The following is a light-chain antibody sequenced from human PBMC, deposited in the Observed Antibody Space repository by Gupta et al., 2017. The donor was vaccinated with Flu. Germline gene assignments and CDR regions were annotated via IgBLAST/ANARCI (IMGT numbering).Light chain of an antibody. V-gene: IGLV1-51*02. Sequence: QSVLTQPPSVSAAPGQKVTIPCSGSRSNVGNNYVSWYQQLPGTAPKLLIYENNKRPSGIPDRFSGSKSGTSATLDITGLQTGDEADYYCATWDYSLSAVCGGGTTLTGL. CDR1: RSNVGNNY. CDR3: ATWDYSLSAV. CDR2: ENN. J-gene: IGLJ2*01.